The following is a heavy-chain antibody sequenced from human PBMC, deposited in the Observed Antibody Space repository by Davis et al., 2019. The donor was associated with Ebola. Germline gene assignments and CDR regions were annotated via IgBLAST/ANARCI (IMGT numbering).Heavy chain of an antibody. CDR1: GSTLSSYG. V-gene: IGHV3-23*01. J-gene: IGHJ4*02. CDR3: APKMAGSHPFDY. Sequence: GESLKISCAASGSTLSSYGMHWVRQTPGKGLEWVAGITGSAGYIEYGDSVKGRFTISRDNSKNTLHLQMDSLRVEDTAVYYCAPKMAGSHPFDYWGQGTLVTVSS. CDR2: ITGSAGYI. D-gene: IGHD5-24*01.